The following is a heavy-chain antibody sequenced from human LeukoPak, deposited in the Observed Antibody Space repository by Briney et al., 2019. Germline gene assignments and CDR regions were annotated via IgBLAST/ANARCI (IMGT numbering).Heavy chain of an antibody. CDR1: GFTFSSYG. D-gene: IGHD3-10*01. CDR2: ISYDGSNK. Sequence: GRSLRLSCAASGFTFSSYGMHWVRQAPGKGLEWVAVISYDGSNKYYADSVKGRFTISRDNSKNTLYLQMNSLSAEDTAVYYCAKSWGVRGPNWFDPWGQGTLVTVSS. V-gene: IGHV3-30*18. CDR3: AKSWGVRGPNWFDP. J-gene: IGHJ5*02.